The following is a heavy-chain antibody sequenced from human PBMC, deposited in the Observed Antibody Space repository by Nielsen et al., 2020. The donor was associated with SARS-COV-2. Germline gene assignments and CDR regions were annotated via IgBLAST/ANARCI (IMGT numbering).Heavy chain of an antibody. Sequence: SETLSLTCAVSGGSIRNTYWGWIRQPPGKRLEWVAYSDNSWRINYNPSLKSRAPISADTSKAQIPLKLTSVTAADTAVYYCARLPAGTVSCGNWGQGTMVTGSA. J-gene: IGHJ3*02. CDR2: SDNSWRI. D-gene: IGHD2-2*01. CDR1: GGSIRNTY. CDR3: ARLPAGTVSCGN. V-gene: IGHV4-59*08.